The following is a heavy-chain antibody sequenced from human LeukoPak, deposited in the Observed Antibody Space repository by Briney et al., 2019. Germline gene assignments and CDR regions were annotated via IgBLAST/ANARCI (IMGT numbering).Heavy chain of an antibody. J-gene: IGHJ5*02. V-gene: IGHV4-39*01. CDR2: IYYSGST. CDR1: GGSISSSSYY. CDR3: ARVYYYGSGSYWNNWFDP. Sequence: SETLSLTCTVSGGSISSSSYYWGWIRQPPGKGLEWIGSIYYSGSTYYNPSLKSRVTISVDTSKNQFSLKLSSVTAADTAVYYCARVYYYGSGSYWNNWFDPWGQGTLVTVSS. D-gene: IGHD3-10*01.